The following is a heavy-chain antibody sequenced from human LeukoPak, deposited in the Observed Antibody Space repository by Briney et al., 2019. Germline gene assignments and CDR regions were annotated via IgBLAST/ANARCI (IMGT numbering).Heavy chain of an antibody. V-gene: IGHV3-48*02. CDR2: ISSRSSTI. CDR3: ARGCSGGSCFGDIDY. CDR1: GFTFSSYG. D-gene: IGHD2-15*01. Sequence: GGSLRLSCVASGFTFSSYGMNWVRQAPGKGLEWISYISSRSSTIYYADSVKGRFTISRDNAKNSLYLQMNSLRDEDTAVYYCARGCSGGSCFGDIDYWGQGTLGTVSS. J-gene: IGHJ4*02.